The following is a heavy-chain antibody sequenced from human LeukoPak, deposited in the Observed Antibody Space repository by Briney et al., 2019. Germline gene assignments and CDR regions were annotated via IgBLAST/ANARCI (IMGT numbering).Heavy chain of an antibody. D-gene: IGHD6-6*01. CDR3: ARHDYGSSLYYYYYMDV. CDR1: GGSISNYY. J-gene: IGHJ6*03. Sequence: SETLSLTCTVSGGSISNYYWSWIRQPPGKGLGWIGYIYTSGSTNYNPSLKSRVTISLDTSKNQFSLKLSSVTAADTAVYFCARHDYGSSLYYYYYMDVWGKGTTVTVSS. V-gene: IGHV4-4*09. CDR2: IYTSGST.